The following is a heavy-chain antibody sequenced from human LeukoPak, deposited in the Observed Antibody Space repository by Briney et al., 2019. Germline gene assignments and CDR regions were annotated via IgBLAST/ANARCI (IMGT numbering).Heavy chain of an antibody. CDR2: INPNSGGT. CDR3: AREYSSGWTGRY. Sequence: ASVKVSCKASGYTFTGYYMHWVRQAPGQGLEWMGRINPNSGGTNYAQKFQGRVTMTRDTSISTAYMELSRPRSDDTAVYYCAREYSSGWTGRYWGQGTLVTVSS. V-gene: IGHV1-2*06. J-gene: IGHJ4*02. CDR1: GYTFTGYY. D-gene: IGHD6-19*01.